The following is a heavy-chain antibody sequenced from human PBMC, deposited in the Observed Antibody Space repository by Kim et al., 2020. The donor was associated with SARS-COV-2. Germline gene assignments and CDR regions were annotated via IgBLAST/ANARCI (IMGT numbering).Heavy chain of an antibody. Sequence: ASVKVSCKASGYTFTSYYMHWVRQAPGQGLEWMAIINPSGGSTSYAQKFQGRVTMTRDTSTSTVYMELSSLRSEDTAVYYCARWIPGGGWFDPWGQGTLVTVSS. CDR1: GYTFTSYY. V-gene: IGHV1-46*01. D-gene: IGHD3-16*01. J-gene: IGHJ5*02. CDR3: ARWIPGGGWFDP. CDR2: INPSGGST.